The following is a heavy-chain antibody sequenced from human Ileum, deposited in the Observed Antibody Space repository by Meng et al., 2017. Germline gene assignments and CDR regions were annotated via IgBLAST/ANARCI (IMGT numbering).Heavy chain of an antibody. D-gene: IGHD3-10*01. CDR1: GDSVSSNSAA. J-gene: IGHJ6*02. V-gene: IGHV6-1*01. CDR3: AGVTLRGLGGMDV. CDR2: TYYRSKWYN. Sequence: SQTLSLTCAISGDSVSSNSAAWNWIRQSPSRGLEWLGRTYYRSKWYNDYTVSVKSRITINPDTSKNQFSLHLNSVTPEDTAVYYCAGVTLRGLGGMDVWGQGTTVTVSS.